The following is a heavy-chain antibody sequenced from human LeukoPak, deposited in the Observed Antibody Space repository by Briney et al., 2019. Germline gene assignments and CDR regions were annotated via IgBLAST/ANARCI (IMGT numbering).Heavy chain of an antibody. CDR2: ISAYNGNT. J-gene: IGHJ4*02. CDR3: ARSGRITMIVVVTTSFDY. Sequence: ASVKVSCKASGYTFTSYGISWVRQAPGQGLEWMGWISAYNGNTNYAQKLQGRVTMTTDTSASTAYMELRSLRSDDTAVYYCARSGRITMIVVVTTSFDYWGQGTLVTVSS. CDR1: GYTFTSYG. V-gene: IGHV1-18*01. D-gene: IGHD3-22*01.